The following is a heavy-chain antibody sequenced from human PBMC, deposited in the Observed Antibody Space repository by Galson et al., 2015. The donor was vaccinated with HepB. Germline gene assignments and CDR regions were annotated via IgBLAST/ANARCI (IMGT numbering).Heavy chain of an antibody. D-gene: IGHD7-27*01. CDR2: TYYRSKWST. J-gene: IGHJ4*02. CDR3: AKSIHLGRGCDS. Sequence: CAISGDSVSSNTVGWNWIRQSPSRGLEWLGRTYYRSKWSTDYADSVKSRITINPDTSKNQFSPQLNSVTPEDTAVYYCAKSIHLGRGCDSWGQGTLVTVSS. V-gene: IGHV6-1*01. CDR1: GDSVSSNTVG.